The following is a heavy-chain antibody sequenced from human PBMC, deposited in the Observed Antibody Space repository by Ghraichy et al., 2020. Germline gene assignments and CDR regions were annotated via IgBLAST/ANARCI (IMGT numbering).Heavy chain of an antibody. J-gene: IGHJ3*02. D-gene: IGHD3-22*01. Sequence: ASVKVSCKASGYTFTSYYMHWVRQAPGQGLEWMGIINPSGGSTSYAQKFQGRVTMTRDTSTSTVYMELSSLRSEDTAVYYCAREQALITMIVVAAGPFDAFDIWGQGTMVTVSS. CDR2: INPSGGST. CDR1: GYTFTSYY. CDR3: AREQALITMIVVAAGPFDAFDI. V-gene: IGHV1-46*01.